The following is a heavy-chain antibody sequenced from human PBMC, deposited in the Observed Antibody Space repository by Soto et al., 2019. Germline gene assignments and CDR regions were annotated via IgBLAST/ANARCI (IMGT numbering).Heavy chain of an antibody. D-gene: IGHD6-6*01. J-gene: IGHJ4*02. CDR1: GGTFSSYA. CDR2: IIPIFGTA. Sequence: QVQLVQSGAEVKKPGSSVKVSCKASGGTFSSYAISWVRQAPGQGLEWMGGIIPIFGTANYAQKFQGRVTITADESTSTADRELSSLRSEDTAVYYCALLSSSSHGRSGSFNYWGQGTLVTVSS. V-gene: IGHV1-69*12. CDR3: ALLSSSSHGRSGSFNY.